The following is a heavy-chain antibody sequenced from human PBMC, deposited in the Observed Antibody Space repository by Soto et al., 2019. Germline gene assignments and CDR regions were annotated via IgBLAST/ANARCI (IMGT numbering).Heavy chain of an antibody. Sequence: GGSLRLSCVASGVFFRDFGLHWVRQAPGKGLEWVSVIWYDGSNTYQGESVKDRLTMSRDISKNTLYLQMDSLRPEDTAVYYCATARAAKWHPFDYWGHGTLVTVSS. V-gene: IGHV3-33*01. D-gene: IGHD2-15*01. J-gene: IGHJ4*01. CDR2: IWYDGSNT. CDR1: GVFFRDFG. CDR3: ATARAAKWHPFDY.